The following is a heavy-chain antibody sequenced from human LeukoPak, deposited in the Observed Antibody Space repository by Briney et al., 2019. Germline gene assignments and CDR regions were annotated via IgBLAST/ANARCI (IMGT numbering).Heavy chain of an antibody. Sequence: GGSLRLSCAASGFTFSSYAMSWVRQAPGKGLEWVSYISSSSSTIYYADSVKGRFTISRDNAKNSLYLQMNSLRAEDTAVYYCARGYSSGWYEYFDYWGQGTLVTVSS. CDR1: GFTFSSYA. CDR3: ARGYSSGWYEYFDY. D-gene: IGHD6-19*01. CDR2: ISSSSSTI. V-gene: IGHV3-48*04. J-gene: IGHJ4*02.